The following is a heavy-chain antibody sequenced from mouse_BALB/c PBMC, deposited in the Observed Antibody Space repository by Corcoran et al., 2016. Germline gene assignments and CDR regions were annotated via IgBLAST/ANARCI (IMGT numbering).Heavy chain of an antibody. CDR2: RNTYTGEP. D-gene: IGHD2-1*01. V-gene: IGHV9-1*02. CDR1: ADTFTNYG. CDR3: SRADGNYAMDY. J-gene: IGHJ4*01. Sequence: QNQLVQSGPELKKHGETVKIPCRASADTFTNYGRNWGRRAPGKGLKWMGWRNTYTGEPTYADDFKGRIAFSLAASASTAYLQINNLTYEDMATYFCSRADGNYAMDYWCQGTSVTVSS.